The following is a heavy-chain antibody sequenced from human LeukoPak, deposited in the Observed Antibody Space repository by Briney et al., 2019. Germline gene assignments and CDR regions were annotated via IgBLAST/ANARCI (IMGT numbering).Heavy chain of an antibody. CDR1: GFTFSSYG. CDR3: ANDLAYQYASGSK. V-gene: IGHV3-NL1*01. Sequence: GGSLRLSCAASGFTFSSYGMHWVRQAPGKGLEWVSTINGLDHDTYYADSVKGRFTISRDNSKSTIYLQMTSLRAEDTALYYCANDLAYQYASGSKWGQGTLVTVSS. D-gene: IGHD3-10*01. J-gene: IGHJ4*02. CDR2: INGLDHDT.